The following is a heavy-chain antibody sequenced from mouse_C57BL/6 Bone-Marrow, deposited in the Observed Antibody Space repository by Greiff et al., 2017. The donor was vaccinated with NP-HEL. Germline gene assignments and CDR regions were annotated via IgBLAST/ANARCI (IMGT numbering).Heavy chain of an antibody. CDR2: ISAGDSDT. Sequence: EVQVVESGAGFVKPGASVKFSCTASGFTFKSDDMPWVRQTPEKGLEWVATISAGDSDTEYPAKLKGRCTISRDKAKNNPYLQLSHLTSEDTAMYYCTREERGVDYWGQGTTLTVSS. CDR3: TREERGVDY. CDR1: GFTFKSDD. J-gene: IGHJ2*01. V-gene: IGHV5-4*01.